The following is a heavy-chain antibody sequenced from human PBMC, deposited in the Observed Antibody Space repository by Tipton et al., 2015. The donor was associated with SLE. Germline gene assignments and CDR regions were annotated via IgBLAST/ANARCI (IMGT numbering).Heavy chain of an antibody. CDR2: INPNSGGT. D-gene: IGHD3-22*01. Sequence: QLVQSGAEVKKPGASVKVSYKASGYTFTGYYMHWVRQAPGQGLEWMGWINPNSGGTNYAQKFQGRVTMTRDTSISTAYMELSRLRSDDTAVYYCARDTYYYDTYGGVDYWGQGTLVTVSS. V-gene: IGHV1-2*02. CDR3: ARDTYYYDTYGGVDY. CDR1: GYTFTGYY. J-gene: IGHJ4*02.